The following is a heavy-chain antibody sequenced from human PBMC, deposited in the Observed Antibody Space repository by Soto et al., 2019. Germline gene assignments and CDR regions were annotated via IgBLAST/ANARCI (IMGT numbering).Heavy chain of an antibody. J-gene: IGHJ3*01. D-gene: IGHD3-9*01. Sequence: EAQLVESGGGLVQPGGSLRLSCVASGFAFSTYWMNWVRQAPGKGLEWVANIKPDGSEKYYVDSMKGRFTVSRDNAKNSLYLQVGRLGAEDTGVYYWARDGPGRNFDDLWGQGTMVRVSS. V-gene: IGHV3-7*01. CDR2: IKPDGSEK. CDR1: GFAFSTYW. CDR3: ARDGPGRNFDDL.